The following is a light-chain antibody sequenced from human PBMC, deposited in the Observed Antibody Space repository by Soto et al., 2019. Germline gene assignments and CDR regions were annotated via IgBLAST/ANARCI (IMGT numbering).Light chain of an antibody. CDR3: SPAENV. V-gene: IGLV2-14*01. J-gene: IGLJ1*01. CDR1: SSDVGGYNY. Sequence: QSALNQHAYVSGSHGQSITISCTGTSSDVGGYNYVSWYQQHPGKAPKLMIYDVSNRPSGVANRFSGSKSGNTASLTISGLQAEDEADYYCSPAENVCGTGTKVPVL. CDR2: DVS.